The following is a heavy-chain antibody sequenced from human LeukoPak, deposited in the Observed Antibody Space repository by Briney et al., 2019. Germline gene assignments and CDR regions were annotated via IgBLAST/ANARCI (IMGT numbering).Heavy chain of an antibody. V-gene: IGHV1-69*05. J-gene: IGHJ6*03. Sequence: ASVKVSCKASGGTFSSYAISWVRQAPGQGLEWMGGIIPIFGTANYAQKFQGRVTITTDESTSTAYMELSSLRSEDTAVYYCARVGDVSSGWYPGDYYYYMDVWGKGTTVTVSS. D-gene: IGHD6-19*01. CDR1: GGTFSSYA. CDR2: IIPIFGTA. CDR3: ARVGDVSSGWYPGDYYYYMDV.